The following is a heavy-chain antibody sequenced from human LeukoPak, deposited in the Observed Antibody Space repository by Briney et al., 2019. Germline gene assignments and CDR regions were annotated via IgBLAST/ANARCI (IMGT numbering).Heavy chain of an antibody. CDR1: GFTFSSYW. Sequence: GGSLRLSCAASGFTFSSYWMHWVRQAPGKGLVWVSRISSDGSSTSYADSVKGRFTISRDNAKSMVYMQMNSLRAEDTAVYYCARVGRFCTNGACYTEYYFDYWGQGTLVTVSS. CDR3: ARVGRFCTNGACYTEYYFDY. D-gene: IGHD2-8*01. CDR2: ISSDGSST. V-gene: IGHV3-74*01. J-gene: IGHJ4*02.